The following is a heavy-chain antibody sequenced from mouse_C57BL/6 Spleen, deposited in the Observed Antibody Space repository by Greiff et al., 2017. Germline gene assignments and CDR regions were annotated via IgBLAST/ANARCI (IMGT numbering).Heavy chain of an antibody. CDR2: ISSGGSYT. D-gene: IGHD1-1*01. Sequence: EVQGVESGGDLVQPGGSLKLSCAASGFTFSSYGMSWVRQTPDKRLEWVATISSGGSYTYYPDSVKGRFTISRDNAKNTLYLQMSSLKSEDTAMYFCARHGSSSYWFAYWGQGTLVTVSA. CDR3: ARHGSSSYWFAY. J-gene: IGHJ3*01. CDR1: GFTFSSYG. V-gene: IGHV5-6*01.